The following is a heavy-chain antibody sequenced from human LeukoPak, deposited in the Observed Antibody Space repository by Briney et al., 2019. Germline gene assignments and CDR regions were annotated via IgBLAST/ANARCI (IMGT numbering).Heavy chain of an antibody. Sequence: SETLSLTCTVSGGSISSSSYYWGWIRQPPGKGLEWIGSIYYSGSTYYNPSLKSRVTISADTSKNHFSLKLNSVTTADTAVYYCTRGAGWLIDYWGQGTLVTVSS. D-gene: IGHD3-16*01. CDR3: TRGAGWLIDY. J-gene: IGHJ4*02. CDR2: IYYSGST. CDR1: GGSISSSSYY. V-gene: IGHV4-39*07.